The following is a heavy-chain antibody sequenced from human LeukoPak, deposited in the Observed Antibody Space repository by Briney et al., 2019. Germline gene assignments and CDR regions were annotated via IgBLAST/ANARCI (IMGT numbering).Heavy chain of an antibody. CDR2: IYHSGST. D-gene: IGHD3-22*01. J-gene: IGHJ5*02. Sequence: SETLSLTCTVSGYSISSGYYWGWIRQPPGKGLEWIGSIYHSGSTYYNPSLKSRVTISVDTSKNQFSLKLSSVTAADTAVYYCARDWFPYYYDSSGHANWFDPWGQGTLVTVSS. CDR1: GYSISSGYY. CDR3: ARDWFPYYYDSSGHANWFDP. V-gene: IGHV4-38-2*02.